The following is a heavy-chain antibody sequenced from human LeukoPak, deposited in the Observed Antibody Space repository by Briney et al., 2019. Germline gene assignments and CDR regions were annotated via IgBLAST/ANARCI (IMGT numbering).Heavy chain of an antibody. Sequence: NPSQTLSLTCTVSGGSISSGDYYWSWIRQPPGKGLEWIGYIYYSGSTYYNPSLKSRVTISVDTSKNQFSLKLSSVTAADTAVYYCARASYGGNSLAYFDLWGRGTLVTVSS. CDR1: GGSISSGDYY. CDR2: IYYSGST. V-gene: IGHV4-30-4*01. CDR3: ARASYGGNSLAYFDL. D-gene: IGHD4-23*01. J-gene: IGHJ2*01.